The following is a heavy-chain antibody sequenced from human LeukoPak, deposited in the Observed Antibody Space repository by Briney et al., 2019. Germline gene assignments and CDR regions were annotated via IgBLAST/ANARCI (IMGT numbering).Heavy chain of an antibody. CDR1: GFTSSSYG. CDR2: ISYDGSNK. D-gene: IGHD1-26*01. CDR3: AKDLSYANWFDP. Sequence: GGSLRLSCAASGFTSSSYGMHWVRQAPGKGLEWVAVISYDGSNKYYADSVKGRFTISRDNSKNTLYLRMNSLRAEDTAVYYCAKDLSYANWFDPWGQGTLVTVSS. J-gene: IGHJ5*02. V-gene: IGHV3-30*18.